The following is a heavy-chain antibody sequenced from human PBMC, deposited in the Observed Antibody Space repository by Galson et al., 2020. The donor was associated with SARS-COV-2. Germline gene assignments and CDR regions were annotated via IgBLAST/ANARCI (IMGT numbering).Heavy chain of an antibody. CDR3: ARAEGIYDFWNDYQGRYGLDV. D-gene: IGHD3-3*01. CDR2: INHSGTT. Sequence: LTCAVYGGSFSGNFWSWVRQPLGKGLEWIGEINHSGTTDYNPSLKSRLIISVDTSKNQFSLKLTSVTAADTDVYYCARAEGIYDFWNDYQGRYGLDVWGQGTTV. J-gene: IGHJ6*02. V-gene: IGHV4-34*01. CDR1: GGSFSGNF.